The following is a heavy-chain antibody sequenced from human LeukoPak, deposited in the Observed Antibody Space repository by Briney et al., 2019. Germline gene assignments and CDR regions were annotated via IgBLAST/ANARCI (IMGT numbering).Heavy chain of an antibody. CDR2: ISYDGSNK. V-gene: IGHV3-30*18. J-gene: IGHJ4*02. Sequence: PGGSLRLSCAASGFTFSSYGMHWVRQAPGKGLEWVAVISYDGSNKYYADSVKGRFTISRDNSKNTLYLQMNSLRAEDTAVYYCAKDSSGGSSLNDWGQGTLVTVSS. CDR1: GFTFSSYG. CDR3: AKDSSGGSSLND. D-gene: IGHD2-15*01.